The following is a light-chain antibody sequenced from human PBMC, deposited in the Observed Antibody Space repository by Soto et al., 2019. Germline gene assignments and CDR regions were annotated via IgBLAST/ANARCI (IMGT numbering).Light chain of an antibody. CDR1: QGIRND. Sequence: DIQVTQSPSSLSASVGDRVTITCRASQGIRNDLGWYQQKPGKAPKLLLYAASSLESGVPSRFSGSGSGTEFTLTISSLQPDDFATYYCQQYNSYSVTFGQGTKVDIK. CDR3: QQYNSYSVT. V-gene: IGKV1-17*01. CDR2: AAS. J-gene: IGKJ1*01.